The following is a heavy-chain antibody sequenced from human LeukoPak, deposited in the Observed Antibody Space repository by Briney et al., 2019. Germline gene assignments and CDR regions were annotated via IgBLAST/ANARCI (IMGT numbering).Heavy chain of an antibody. Sequence: GGSLRLSCAASGFTFSSYGMHWVRQAPGKGLEWVAVIWDDGTKKYYADSVKGRFTISRDHSKNTVDLQMNSLRGEDTAVYYCARDVQCFGEFDIDYWGQGTLVTVSS. V-gene: IGHV3-33*01. CDR2: IWDDGTKK. CDR3: ARDVQCFGEFDIDY. J-gene: IGHJ4*02. D-gene: IGHD3-10*01. CDR1: GFTFSSYG.